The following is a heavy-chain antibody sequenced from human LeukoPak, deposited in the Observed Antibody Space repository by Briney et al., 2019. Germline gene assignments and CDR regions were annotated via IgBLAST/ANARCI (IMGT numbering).Heavy chain of an antibody. V-gene: IGHV3-23*01. Sequence: GGSLRLSCAASGFIFSSYAMSWVRQARGRGLEWVSAISGSGGSTYYADSVKGRFTTSRDNTKNTLYLQMNSLRAEDTAVYYCAKINAAPANYYYYGMDVWGQGTTVTVSS. J-gene: IGHJ6*02. CDR3: AKINAAPANYYYYGMDV. CDR2: ISGSGGST. D-gene: IGHD6-13*01. CDR1: GFIFSSYA.